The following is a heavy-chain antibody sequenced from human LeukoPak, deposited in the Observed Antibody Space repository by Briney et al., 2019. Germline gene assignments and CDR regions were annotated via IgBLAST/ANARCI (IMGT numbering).Heavy chain of an antibody. D-gene: IGHD3-22*01. CDR3: ARKYYYDSSGYPY. J-gene: IGHJ4*02. Sequence: ASVKVPCKASGYTFTGYYMHWVRQAPGQGLEWMGWINPNSGGTNYAQKFQGRVTMTRDTSISTAYMELSRLRSDDTAVYYCARKYYYDSSGYPYWGQGTLVTVSS. V-gene: IGHV1-2*02. CDR2: INPNSGGT. CDR1: GYTFTGYY.